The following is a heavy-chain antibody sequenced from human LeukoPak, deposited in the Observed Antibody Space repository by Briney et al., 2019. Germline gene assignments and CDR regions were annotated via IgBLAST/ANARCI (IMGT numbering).Heavy chain of an antibody. V-gene: IGHV1-2*02. CDR3: ARVSDIVVVPAAFYFDY. CDR2: INPNSGST. J-gene: IGHJ4*02. CDR1: GYTFTGYG. Sequence: GASVKVSCKASGYTFTGYGISWVRQAPGQGPEWMGWINPNSGSTKYAQKFQGRVTMSRDTSITTTYMELSRLTSDDTAVYYCARVSDIVVVPAAFYFDYWGQGALVTVSS. D-gene: IGHD2-2*01.